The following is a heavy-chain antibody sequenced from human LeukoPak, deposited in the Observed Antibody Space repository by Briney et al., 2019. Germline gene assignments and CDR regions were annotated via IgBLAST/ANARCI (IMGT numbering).Heavy chain of an antibody. CDR1: GFTFSSYE. CDR3: ARILRGYGGYEDH. Sequence: PGGSLRLSCAASGFTFSSYEMNWVRQAPGKGLEWVSYISSSGDTRYYADSVRGRFTISRDNARNSLYLQVNSLRAEDTAVYYCARILRGYGGYEDHWGQGTLVTVSS. D-gene: IGHD5-12*01. CDR2: ISSSGDTR. J-gene: IGHJ4*02. V-gene: IGHV3-48*03.